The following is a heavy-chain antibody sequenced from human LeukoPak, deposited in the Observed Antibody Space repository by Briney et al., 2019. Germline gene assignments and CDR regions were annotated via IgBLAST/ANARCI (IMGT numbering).Heavy chain of an antibody. CDR3: ARAQGILTGQIGPPLYYFDH. CDR2: IIPIFGTA. CDR1: GGTFSSYA. J-gene: IGHJ4*02. D-gene: IGHD3-9*01. Sequence: GASVKVSCKASGGTFSSYAISWVRQAPGQGLEWMGGIIPIFGTANYAQKFQGRVTITADESTSTAYMELSSLRSEDTAVYYCARAQGILTGQIGPPLYYFDHWGQGTLVTVSS. V-gene: IGHV1-69*13.